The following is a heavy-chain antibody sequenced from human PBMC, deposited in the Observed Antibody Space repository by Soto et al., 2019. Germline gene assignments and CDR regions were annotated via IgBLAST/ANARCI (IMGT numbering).Heavy chain of an antibody. V-gene: IGHV2-5*02. CDR3: AHSVVAGLGYYFDY. CDR2: IYWDDDK. J-gene: IGHJ4*02. CDR1: AFSLSTGGVG. Sequence: TQTLTLTCTFSAFSLSTGGVGVGWIRQPPGKALEWLALIYWDDDKRYSPFLKSRLTITKDTSKNQVVLTMTNMDPVDTATYYCAHSVVAGLGYYFDYWGQGTLVTVSS. D-gene: IGHD6-19*01.